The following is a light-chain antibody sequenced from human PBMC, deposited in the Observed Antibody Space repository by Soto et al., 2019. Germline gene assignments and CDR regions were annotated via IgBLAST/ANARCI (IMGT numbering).Light chain of an antibody. Sequence: DIVLTQSPATLSLSPGERATLSCRASQSVSSYLAWYQQKPGQAPRLLIYDASNRATGIPARFSGSGSGTDFTLTISSLEPEDFAVYYCQQRSNWPPIFTFGPGNKVDIK. CDR1: QSVSSY. J-gene: IGKJ3*01. CDR3: QQRSNWPPIFT. V-gene: IGKV3-11*01. CDR2: DAS.